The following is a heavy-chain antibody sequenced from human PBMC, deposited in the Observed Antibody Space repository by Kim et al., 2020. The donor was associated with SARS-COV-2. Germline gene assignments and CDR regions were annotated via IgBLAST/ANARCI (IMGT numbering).Heavy chain of an antibody. CDR1: GFTFRDYS. CDR3: AKGGDTSDYGLDV. D-gene: IGHD5-18*01. Sequence: GGSLRLSCVASGFTFRDYSMHWVRQAPGKGLEWVALITYDGNEKHYADSVKGRFTISRDNSRTTLYLFMSSLTADDTAVYYCAKGGDTSDYGLDVWGQGT. J-gene: IGHJ6*02. CDR2: ITYDGNEK. V-gene: IGHV3-30*18.